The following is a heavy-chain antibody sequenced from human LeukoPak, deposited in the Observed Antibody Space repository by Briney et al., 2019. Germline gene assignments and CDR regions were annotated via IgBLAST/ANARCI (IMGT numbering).Heavy chain of an antibody. Sequence: GGSQRLSCAASGFTFSSYAFHWVRQAPGEGLEWVAVLSYDGINKYYADSVKGRFTISRDNAKNTLFLQMSSLRAEDTAVYYCARDAALLSAAGTGASVDYWGQGTLVTVSS. J-gene: IGHJ4*02. V-gene: IGHV3-30-3*01. CDR2: LSYDGINK. CDR3: ARDAALLSAAGTGASVDY. CDR1: GFTFSSYA. D-gene: IGHD6-13*01.